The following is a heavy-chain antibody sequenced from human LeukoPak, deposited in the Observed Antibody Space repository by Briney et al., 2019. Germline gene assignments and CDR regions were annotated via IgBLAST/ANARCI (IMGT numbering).Heavy chain of an antibody. CDR2: INEDGSEK. J-gene: IGHJ6*03. V-gene: IGHV3-7*01. CDR1: GFTFSSYW. D-gene: IGHD6-6*01. CDR3: ARARSSSFPYYYYYMDV. Sequence: GGALRLSCAASGFTFSSYWMSWVRQAPGKGLEWVGDINEDGSEKYYVDSVRGGCTISRDNNKNSLYLQMNRLRAEHTSVYYCARARSSSFPYYYYYMDVWGKGTTVTVSS.